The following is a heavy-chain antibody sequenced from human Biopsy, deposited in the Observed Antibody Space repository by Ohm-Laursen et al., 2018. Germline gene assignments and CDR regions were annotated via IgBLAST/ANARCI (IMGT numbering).Heavy chain of an antibody. CDR1: GYTFTGYY. CDR3: ARGEGSSWFDP. CDR2: IIPIPNVA. J-gene: IGHJ5*02. V-gene: IGHV1-2*02. Sequence: ASVKVSCKASGYTFTGYYLHWARQAPGQGLEWMGGIIPIPNVATYAQKFQGRITITADESTSTAYMELSSLASDDTAVYFCARGEGSSWFDPWGHGTLVTVSS. D-gene: IGHD1-26*01.